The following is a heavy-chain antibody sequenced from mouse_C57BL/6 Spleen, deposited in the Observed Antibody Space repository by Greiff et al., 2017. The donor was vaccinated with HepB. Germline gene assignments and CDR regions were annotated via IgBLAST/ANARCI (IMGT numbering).Heavy chain of an antibody. D-gene: IGHD2-5*01. J-gene: IGHJ3*01. CDR2: IHPNSGST. V-gene: IGHV1-64*01. Sequence: QVQLKQPGAELVKPGASVKLSCKASGYTFTSYWMHWVKQRPGQGLEWIRMIHPNSGSTNYNEKFKSKATLTVDKSSSTAYMQLSSLTSEDSAVYYCASGAYYSNHWFAYWGQGTLVTVSA. CDR3: ASGAYYSNHWFAY. CDR1: GYTFTSYW.